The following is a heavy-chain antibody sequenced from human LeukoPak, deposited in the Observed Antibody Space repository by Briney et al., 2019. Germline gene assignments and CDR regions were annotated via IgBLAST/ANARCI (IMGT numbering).Heavy chain of an antibody. D-gene: IGHD5/OR15-5a*01. CDR2: IYYSGST. CDR1: GGSISSYY. V-gene: IGHV4-59*01. CDR3: ARATIYDYYFDY. Sequence: SETLSFTCTVSGGSISSYYWSWIRQPPGKGLEWIGYIYYSGSTNYNPSLKSRATISVDTSKNQFSLKLSSVTAADTAVYYCARATIYDYYFDYWGQGTLVTVSS. J-gene: IGHJ4*02.